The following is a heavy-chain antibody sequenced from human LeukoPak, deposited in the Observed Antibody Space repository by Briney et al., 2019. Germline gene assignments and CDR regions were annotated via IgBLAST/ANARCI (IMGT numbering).Heavy chain of an antibody. CDR2: IKQDGSEK. V-gene: IGHV3-7*03. CDR1: GFTFSSRDW. J-gene: IGHJ6*03. Sequence: GGSLRLSCVASGFTFSSRDWMTWVRQAPGKGLEWVANIKQDGSEKNYVDSVKGRFTISRDNSKNSLYLQMNSLRAEDTALYYCAKDSSRAYYYYYMDVWGKGTTVTVSS. D-gene: IGHD2-21*01. CDR3: AKDSSRAYYYYYMDV.